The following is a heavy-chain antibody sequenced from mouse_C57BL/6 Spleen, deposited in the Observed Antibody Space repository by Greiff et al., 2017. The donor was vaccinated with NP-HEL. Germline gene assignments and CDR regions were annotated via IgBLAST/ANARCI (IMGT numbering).Heavy chain of an antibody. CDR3: VRSPLSYYYGSSYGYFDV. J-gene: IGHJ1*03. CDR2: IRSKSNNYAT. V-gene: IGHV10-1*01. Sequence: EVMLVESGGGLVQPKGSLKLSCAASGFSFNTYAMNWVRQAPGKGLEWVARIRSKSNNYATYYADSVKDRFTISRDDSESMLYLQMNNLKTEDTAMYYCVRSPLSYYYGSSYGYFDVWGTGTTVTVSS. CDR1: GFSFNTYA. D-gene: IGHD1-1*01.